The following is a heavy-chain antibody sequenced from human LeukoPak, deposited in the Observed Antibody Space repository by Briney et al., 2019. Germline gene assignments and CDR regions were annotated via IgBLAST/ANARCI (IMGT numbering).Heavy chain of an antibody. CDR1: DSSITSTYY. CDR3: ARVLHAPYLIDS. J-gene: IGHJ4*02. CDR2: VFRLQTVRT. D-gene: IGHD2-8*01. Sequence: SETLSLTCTVSDSSITSTYYWDWFRQPPGKGLEWIATVFRLQTVRTFNNPSLGSRVTMSLDPSHNQFSLNLTSVTAADTALYFCARVLHAPYLIDSWGQGTLVTVSS. V-gene: IGHV4-38-2*02.